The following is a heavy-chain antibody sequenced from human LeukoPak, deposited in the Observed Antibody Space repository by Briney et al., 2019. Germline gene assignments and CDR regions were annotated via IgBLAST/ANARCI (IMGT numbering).Heavy chain of an antibody. Sequence: SETLSLTCTVSGGSISSGSYYWSWIRQPAGKGLEWIGRIYTSGSTNYNPSLKSRVTISVDTSKNQFSLKLSSVTAADTAVYYCARDLLSSGRYIWFDPWGQGTLVTVSS. V-gene: IGHV4-61*02. CDR2: IYTSGST. CDR1: GGSISSGSYY. D-gene: IGHD6-19*01. CDR3: ARDLLSSGRYIWFDP. J-gene: IGHJ5*02.